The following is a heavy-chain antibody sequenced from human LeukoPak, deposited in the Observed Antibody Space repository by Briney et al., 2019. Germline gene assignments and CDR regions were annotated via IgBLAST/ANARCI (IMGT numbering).Heavy chain of an antibody. CDR3: ARIGAGSSRDY. J-gene: IGHJ4*02. Sequence: GGSLRLSCAASGFTFSNFAMTWVRQAPGKGLEWVSSIFGSSSTYYADSLKGRFTISRDNAKNSLYLQMNSLRAEDTAVYYCARIGAGSSRDYWGQGTLVTVSS. V-gene: IGHV3-21*01. CDR2: IFGSSST. D-gene: IGHD6-13*01. CDR1: GFTFSNFA.